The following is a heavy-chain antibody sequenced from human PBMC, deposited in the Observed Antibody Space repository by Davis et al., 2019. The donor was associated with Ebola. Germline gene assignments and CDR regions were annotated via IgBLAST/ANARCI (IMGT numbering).Heavy chain of an antibody. V-gene: IGHV5-10-1*01. Sequence: PGGSLRLSCKGSGYSFTSYWISWVRQMPGKGLEWMGRIDPSDSYTNYSPSFQGHVTISADKSISTAYLQWSSLKASDTAMYYCARHPTVTTTSYYYYGMDVWGQGTTVTVSS. J-gene: IGHJ6*02. D-gene: IGHD4-17*01. CDR2: IDPSDSYT. CDR1: GYSFTSYW. CDR3: ARHPTVTTTSYYYYGMDV.